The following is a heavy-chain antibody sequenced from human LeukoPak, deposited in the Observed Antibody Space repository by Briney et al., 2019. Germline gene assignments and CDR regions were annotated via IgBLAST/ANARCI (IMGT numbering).Heavy chain of an antibody. CDR3: ARGTKNTADYSSAHPFDY. D-gene: IGHD6-19*01. V-gene: IGHV1-69*13. CDR2: IIPIFGTA. Sequence: SVKVSCKASGGTFSSYAISWVRQAPGQGLEWMGGIIPIFGTANYAQKFQGRVTITADESTSTAYMELSSLRSEDTAVYYCARGTKNTADYSSAHPFDYWGQGTLVTVSS. CDR1: GGTFSSYA. J-gene: IGHJ4*02.